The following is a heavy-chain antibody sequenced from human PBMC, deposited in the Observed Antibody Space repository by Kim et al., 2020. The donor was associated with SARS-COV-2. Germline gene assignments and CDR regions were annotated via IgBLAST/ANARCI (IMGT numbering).Heavy chain of an antibody. V-gene: IGHV3-48*02. CDR3: VRDRMGGAFDM. Sequence: GGSLRLSCATSGFTFSAYDMNWVRQAPGKGLEWLSFITKSSTTIYYADSVEGRFTISRDKNSLFLQMNSLRDEATALYYCVRDRMGGAFDMWGQGTMVTVSS. CDR1: GFTFSAYD. J-gene: IGHJ3*02. CDR2: ITKSSTTI. D-gene: IGHD3-16*01.